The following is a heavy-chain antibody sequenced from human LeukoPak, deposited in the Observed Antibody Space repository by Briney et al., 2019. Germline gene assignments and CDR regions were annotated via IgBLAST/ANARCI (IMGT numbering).Heavy chain of an antibody. V-gene: IGHV3-66*01. J-gene: IGHJ4*02. D-gene: IGHD3-22*01. CDR1: GFTVSSNY. CDR2: IYSGGST. CDR3: AKGSSYYYDSSGYYYPLDY. Sequence: GGSLRLSCAASGFTVSSNYMSWVRQAPGKGLEWVSVIYSGGSTYYADSVRGRFTISRDNSKNTLYLQMNSLRAEDTAVYYCAKGSSYYYDSSGYYYPLDYWGQGTLVTVSS.